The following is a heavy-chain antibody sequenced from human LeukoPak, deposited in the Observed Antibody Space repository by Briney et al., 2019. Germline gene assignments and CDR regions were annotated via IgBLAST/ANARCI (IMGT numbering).Heavy chain of an antibody. Sequence: ASVKVSCKASGGTFSSYAISWVRQAPGQGLEWMGGIIPIFGTANYAQKFQGRVTITADESTSTAYMELSSLRSEDTAVYYCARGSVAAAGIIDWFDPWGRGTLVTVSS. CDR1: GGTFSSYA. CDR3: ARGSVAAAGIIDWFDP. D-gene: IGHD6-13*01. V-gene: IGHV1-69*13. J-gene: IGHJ5*02. CDR2: IIPIFGTA.